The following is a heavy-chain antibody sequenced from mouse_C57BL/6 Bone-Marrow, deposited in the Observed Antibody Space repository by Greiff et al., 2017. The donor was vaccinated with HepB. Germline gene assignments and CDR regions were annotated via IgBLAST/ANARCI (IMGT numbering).Heavy chain of an antibody. CDR3: ARHEDNNYVNDYYAMDY. D-gene: IGHD1-1*01. V-gene: IGHV1-62-2*01. CDR2: FYPGSGSI. J-gene: IGHJ4*01. Sequence: QVQLQQSGAELVKPGASVKLSCKASGYTFTEYTIHWVKQRPGQGLEWIGWFYPGSGSIKYNEKFKDKATLTADKSSSTVYMELSSLTSEDSAVYVCARHEDNNYVNDYYAMDYWGQGTSVTVSS. CDR1: GYTFTEYT.